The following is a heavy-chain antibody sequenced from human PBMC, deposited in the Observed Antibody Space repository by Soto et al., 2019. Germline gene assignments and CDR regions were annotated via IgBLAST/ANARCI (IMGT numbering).Heavy chain of an antibody. CDR1: GGSISRGDSH. CDR2: IYYSEST. V-gene: IGHV4-31*03. J-gene: IGHJ5*02. CDR3: ARARLITNDWFDP. D-gene: IGHD1-20*01. Sequence: SETLSLTCTVSGGSISRGDSHWTWIRQHPGKGLEWIGYIYYSESTYYNPSLKSRVTISVDTSKNQFSLKLSSVTAADTAVYYCARARLITNDWFDPWGQGTLVTVSS.